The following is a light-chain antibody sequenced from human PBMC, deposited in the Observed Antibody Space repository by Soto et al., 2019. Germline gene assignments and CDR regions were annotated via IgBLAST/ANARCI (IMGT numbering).Light chain of an antibody. V-gene: IGLV1-44*01. Sequence: QSVLTQPPSESXTPGQRVTISCSGSRSNIGSNTVNWYQQLPGTAPKFLIYSNNQRPSGVPKRFSGSKSGTSASLAISGLQSEDEADYYCATWDDSLNGHVVFGGGTQLTVL. CDR1: RSNIGSNT. CDR2: SNN. J-gene: IGLJ2*01. CDR3: ATWDDSLNGHVV.